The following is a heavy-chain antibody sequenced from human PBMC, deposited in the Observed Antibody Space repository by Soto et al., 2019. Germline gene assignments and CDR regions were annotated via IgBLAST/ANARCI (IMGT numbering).Heavy chain of an antibody. D-gene: IGHD3-10*01. CDR2: ISAYNGNT. J-gene: IGHJ5*02. CDR3: ARDFKYYYGSGSYYNVRYNWFDP. V-gene: IGHV1-18*04. CDR1: GYTFTSYG. Sequence: ASVKVSCKASGYTFTSYGISWVRQAPGQGLEWMGWISAYNGNTNYAQKLQGRVTMTTDTSTSTAYMELRSLRSDDTAVYYCARDFKYYYGSGSYYNVRYNWFDPWGQGTLVTVSS.